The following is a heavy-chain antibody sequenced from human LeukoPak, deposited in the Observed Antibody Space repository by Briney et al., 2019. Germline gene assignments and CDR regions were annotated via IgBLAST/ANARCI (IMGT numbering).Heavy chain of an antibody. CDR3: ARVADGGSSPIDY. V-gene: IGHV4-30-2*01. D-gene: IGHD1-26*01. CDR1: GGSISSGGYS. Sequence: PSETLSLTCAVSGGSISSGGYSWSWIRQPPGKGLEWIGYIYHSGSTYYNPSLKSRVTISVDRSKNQFSLKLSSVAAADTAVYYCARVADGGSSPIDYWGQGTLVTVSS. J-gene: IGHJ4*02. CDR2: IYHSGST.